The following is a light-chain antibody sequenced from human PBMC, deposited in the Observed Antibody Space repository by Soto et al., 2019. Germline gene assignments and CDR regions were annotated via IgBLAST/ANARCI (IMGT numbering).Light chain of an antibody. V-gene: IGKV1-6*01. CDR2: AAS. CDR3: LQDYNYPRT. CDR1: QDIRNE. Sequence: AIQMTQSPSSLSASIGDRVTITCRASQDIRNELGWYQQKPGKAPKVLISAASSLEGGVPSRFSGSGSGTDFTLTISSLRPEDFATYFCLQDYNYPRTFGQGTKVEIK. J-gene: IGKJ1*01.